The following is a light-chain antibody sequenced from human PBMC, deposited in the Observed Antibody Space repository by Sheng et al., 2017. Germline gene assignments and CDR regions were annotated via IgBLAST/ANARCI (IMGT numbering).Light chain of an antibody. CDR2: DVS. Sequence: QSALTQPASVSGSPGQSIAISCTGTSSDVGSHNLVSWYQQHPGKAPKVMIYDVSYRPSGVSDRFYGSKSGNTASLTISGLQAEDEADYYCSSYTSGSTVFGGGTKLTVL. J-gene: IGLJ2*01. CDR3: SSYTSGSTV. CDR1: SSDVGSHNL. V-gene: IGLV2-14*02.